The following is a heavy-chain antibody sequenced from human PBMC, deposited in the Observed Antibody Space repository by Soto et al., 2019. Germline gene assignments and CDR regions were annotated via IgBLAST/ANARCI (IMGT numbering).Heavy chain of an antibody. CDR2: IIPMSGTV. J-gene: IGHJ6*02. D-gene: IGHD1-26*01. Sequence: QVQLVQSGTEVKEPGSSVKVSCKASRGTLNDYAINWVRQAPGQGLEWMGGIIPMSGTVNYAQKFQGRVTIAADKYTSTSYMDLSSLRSEDTAVYYCSSLGGFLYGLDLWGQGTTVTVSS. CDR3: SSLGGFLYGLDL. V-gene: IGHV1-69*06. CDR1: RGTLNDYA.